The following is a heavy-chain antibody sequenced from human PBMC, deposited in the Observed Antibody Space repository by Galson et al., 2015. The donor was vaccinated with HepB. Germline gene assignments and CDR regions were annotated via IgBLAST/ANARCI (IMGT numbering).Heavy chain of an antibody. CDR1: GFTFSNYW. Sequence: SLRLSCAASGFTFSNYWMHWVRQAPGKGLVWVSRINSDGSGTSYADSVKGRFTISRDNAKNPLYLQMNSLRAEDTAVYFCARDLRGPHYYTDVWGKGTTVSVSS. CDR2: INSDGSGT. J-gene: IGHJ6*03. V-gene: IGHV3-74*01. D-gene: IGHD3-10*01. CDR3: ARDLRGPHYYTDV.